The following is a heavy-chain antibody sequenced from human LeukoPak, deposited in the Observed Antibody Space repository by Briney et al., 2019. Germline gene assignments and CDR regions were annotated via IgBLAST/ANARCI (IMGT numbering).Heavy chain of an antibody. D-gene: IGHD3-9*01. CDR2: IIPIFGTA. Sequence: SVKVSCKASGGTFSSYAISWVRQAPGQGLEWMGGIIPIFGTANYAQKFQGRVTITADKSTSTAYMELSSQRSEDTAVYYCAGILSYDILTGLGAFDIWGQGTMVTVSS. V-gene: IGHV1-69*06. CDR3: AGILSYDILTGLGAFDI. J-gene: IGHJ3*02. CDR1: GGTFSSYA.